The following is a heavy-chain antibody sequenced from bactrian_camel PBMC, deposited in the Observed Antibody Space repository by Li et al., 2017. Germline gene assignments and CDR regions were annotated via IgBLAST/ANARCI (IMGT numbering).Heavy chain of an antibody. Sequence: QLVESGGGSVQAGGSLRLSCEFSGYGSYHYCLAWFRQAPGKEREGLATIERDGHTSYVDAVKDRFTISQDNANNTLYLQMDSLRPEDTAMYYCATGPWGYCSRTKWEGGMNNWGKGTQVTVS. V-gene: IGHV3S26*01. CDR2: IERDGHT. J-gene: IGHJ7*01. D-gene: IGHD1*01. CDR1: GYGSYHYC.